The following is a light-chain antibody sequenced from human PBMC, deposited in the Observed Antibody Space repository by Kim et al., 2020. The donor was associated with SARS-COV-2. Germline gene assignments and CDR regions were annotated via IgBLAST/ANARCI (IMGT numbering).Light chain of an antibody. CDR2: KAS. J-gene: IGKJ1*01. V-gene: IGKV1-5*03. CDR3: QQYESYWT. Sequence: DIQMTQSPSTLSASVGDRVTMTCRASQDIGTWVAWYQQRPGRAPKLLIYKASALDSGVPGRFSGSGSGTEFTLTIDSLQADDVAIYYCQQYESYWTFGQGTKVDIK. CDR1: QDIGTW.